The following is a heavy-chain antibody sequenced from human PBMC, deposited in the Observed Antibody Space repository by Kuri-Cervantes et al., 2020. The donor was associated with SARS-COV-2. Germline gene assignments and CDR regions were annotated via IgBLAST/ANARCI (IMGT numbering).Heavy chain of an antibody. J-gene: IGHJ4*02. Sequence: GGSLRPSCPASGFTFRSSGMHWVRQAPGKGLEWVALLSNDGAHEYYADSVKGRFTISRDNFKNTLFLQMSSLRSEDTAMYYWAKGGDFWSGFTYFDSCGPGTLVTVSS. CDR2: LSNDGAHE. CDR1: GFTFRSSG. V-gene: IGHV3-30*18. CDR3: AKGGDFWSGFTYFDS. D-gene: IGHD3-3*01.